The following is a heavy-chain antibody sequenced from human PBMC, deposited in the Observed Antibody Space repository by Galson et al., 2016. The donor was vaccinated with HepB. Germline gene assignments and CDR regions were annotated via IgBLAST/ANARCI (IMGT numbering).Heavy chain of an antibody. CDR3: VIMIRGVTVGPFDY. V-gene: IGHV3-23*01. Sequence: SLRLSCAGSGFTFSNYGMSWVRQAPGKGLEWVSVISADSGAIYYADSVKGGFSISRDNSMRTRFLQMNSLRAEDTAIYYCVIMIRGVTVGPFDYWGQGTLVTISS. J-gene: IGHJ4*02. D-gene: IGHD3-10*01. CDR1: GFTFSNYG. CDR2: ISADSGAI.